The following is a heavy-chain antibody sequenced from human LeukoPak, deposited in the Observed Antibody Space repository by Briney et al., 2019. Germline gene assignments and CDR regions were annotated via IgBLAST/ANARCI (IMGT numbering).Heavy chain of an antibody. CDR1: GGSISSYY. Sequence: SETLSLTCTVSGGSISSYYWSWIRQPAGKGLEWIGRIYTSGSTNYNPSLKSRVTMSVDTSKNQFSLKLSSVTAADTAVYYCARAPLNSMIRGLGYFDYWGQGTLVTVSS. CDR3: ARAPLNSMIRGLGYFDY. CDR2: IYTSGST. D-gene: IGHD3-10*01. J-gene: IGHJ4*02. V-gene: IGHV4-4*07.